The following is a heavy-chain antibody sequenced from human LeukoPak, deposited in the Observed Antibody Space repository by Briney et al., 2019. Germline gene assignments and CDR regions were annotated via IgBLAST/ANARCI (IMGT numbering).Heavy chain of an antibody. Sequence: PGGSLRLSCAASGFTFSSYWMSWVRQAPGKGLEWVSSISSSSSYIYYADSVKGRFTISRDNSKNTLYLQMNSLRVEDTAIYYCANHPGVTPAFEYWGQGTLVTVSS. CDR2: ISSSSSYI. J-gene: IGHJ4*02. CDR1: GFTFSSYW. D-gene: IGHD4-23*01. V-gene: IGHV3-21*04. CDR3: ANHPGVTPAFEY.